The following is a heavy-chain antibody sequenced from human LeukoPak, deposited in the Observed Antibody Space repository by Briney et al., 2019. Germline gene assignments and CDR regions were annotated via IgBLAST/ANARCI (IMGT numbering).Heavy chain of an antibody. V-gene: IGHV4-34*01. CDR1: GVTFSGYY. CDR2: ISHSGST. D-gene: IGHD5-18*01. J-gene: IGHJ6*03. CDR3: ARVGYSYVINDWSRTGLGAYPTKYYYHMDV. Sequence: PGETLTLTCAVSGVTFSGYYWSWVRQPPGKGLEWIGEISHSGSTNYNPSLKSRVTIAGNTSKNQFSLRLSSVTTADTAVYFCARVGYSYVINDWSRTGLGAYPTKYYYHMDVWGQGTTVTVSS.